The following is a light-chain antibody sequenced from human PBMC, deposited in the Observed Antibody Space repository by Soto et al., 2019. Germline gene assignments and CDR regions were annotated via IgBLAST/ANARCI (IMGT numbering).Light chain of an antibody. J-gene: IGKJ1*01. CDR3: QKYNNWPRT. Sequence: EIVLTQSPGTLSLSPGARATLSCRASQSVSSNLAWYQQKPGQAPRLLVFGASTRATGIPARVSGSGSGTEFTLTISSLQSEEFAVYYCQKYNNWPRTVGQGTKVDI. V-gene: IGKV3-15*01. CDR1: QSVSSN. CDR2: GAS.